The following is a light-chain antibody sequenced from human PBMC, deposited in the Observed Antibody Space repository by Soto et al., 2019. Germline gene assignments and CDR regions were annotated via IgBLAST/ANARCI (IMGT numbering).Light chain of an antibody. CDR1: QSVGGD. Sequence: VMTQSPATLSLSPGERVTLSCRASQSVGGDVAWYQQKPGQAPRLLIFGASTRATAVPARFSGSGSATEFTFTISSLQSADFAVYYCQQYNHWPLTFGGGTRLEIK. CDR2: GAS. V-gene: IGKV3-15*01. J-gene: IGKJ5*01. CDR3: QQYNHWPLT.